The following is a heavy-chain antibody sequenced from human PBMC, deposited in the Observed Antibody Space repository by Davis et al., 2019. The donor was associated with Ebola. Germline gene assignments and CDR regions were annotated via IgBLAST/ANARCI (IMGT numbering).Heavy chain of an antibody. D-gene: IGHD4-17*01. CDR2: ISAYNGNT. Sequence: AASVKVSCKASGYTFTSYGISWVRQAPGQGLEWMGWISAYNGNTNYAQKLQGRVTMTTDPSTSTAYMELRSLRSDDTAVYYCARVRTTVTNRYYYYGMDVWGQGTTVTVSS. V-gene: IGHV1-18*04. CDR3: ARVRTTVTNRYYYYGMDV. CDR1: GYTFTSYG. J-gene: IGHJ6*02.